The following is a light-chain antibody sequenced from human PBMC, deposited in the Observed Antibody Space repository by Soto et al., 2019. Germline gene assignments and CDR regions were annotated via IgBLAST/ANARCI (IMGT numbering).Light chain of an antibody. CDR2: AAS. CDR3: QHYNSYSEA. J-gene: IGKJ1*01. CDR1: QNINNY. V-gene: IGKV1-16*01. Sequence: DIQMTQSPSSLSASVGDRVTITCQASQNINNYLNWYQQKPGKAPKLLIYAASSLQSGVPSRFSGSGSGTEFTLTISSLQPDDFATYYCQHYNSYSEAFGQGTKVDIK.